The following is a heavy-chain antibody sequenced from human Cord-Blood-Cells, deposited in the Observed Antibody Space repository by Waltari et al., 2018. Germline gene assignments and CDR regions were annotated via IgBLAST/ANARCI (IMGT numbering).Heavy chain of an antibody. V-gene: IGHV4-38-2*01. J-gene: IGHJ3*02. D-gene: IGHD1-26*01. CDR1: GYSISSGYY. Sequence: QVQLQESGPGLVQPSETLSLTCAVSGYSISSGYYWGWIRQPPGKGLEWIGSLYHSGSTYYNPSLKSRVTISVDTSKNQFSLKLSSVTAADTAVYYCARVIPYSGSWSYAFDIWGQGTMVTVSS. CDR3: ARVIPYSGSWSYAFDI. CDR2: LYHSGST.